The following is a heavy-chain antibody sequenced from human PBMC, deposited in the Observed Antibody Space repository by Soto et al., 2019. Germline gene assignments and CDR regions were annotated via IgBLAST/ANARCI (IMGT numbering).Heavy chain of an antibody. CDR1: GGSISDYY. V-gene: IGHV4-4*08. CDR2: IRHSGST. D-gene: IGHD6-19*01. CDR3: ARYRYTTGWPGDY. J-gene: IGHJ4*02. Sequence: SETLSLTCTVSGGSISDYYWNWIRQPPGKGLEFIGYIRHSGSTNYNPSLKSRVTISVDTSKNQFSLKLTSVTAADTAVYFCARYRYTTGWPGDYWGQGTLVTVSS.